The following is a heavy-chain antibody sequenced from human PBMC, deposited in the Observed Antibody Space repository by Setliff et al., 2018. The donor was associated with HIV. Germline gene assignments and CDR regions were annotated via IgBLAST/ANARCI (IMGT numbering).Heavy chain of an antibody. V-gene: IGHV4-59*08. CDR2: IYHSGST. J-gene: IGHJ5*02. CDR3: ARGLTAPAAAGS. CDR1: GASTSNDY. Sequence: SETLSLTCTVSGASTSNDYWNWIRQSPGKGLEWIGEIYHSGSTNYNPSLKSRVSISVDKSKNQFSLKLTFVTAADTAIYYCARGLTAPAAAGSWGQGMLVTVSS. D-gene: IGHD6-13*01.